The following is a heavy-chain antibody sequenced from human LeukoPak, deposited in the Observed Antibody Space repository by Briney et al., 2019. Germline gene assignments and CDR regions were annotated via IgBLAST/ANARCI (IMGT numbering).Heavy chain of an antibody. J-gene: IGHJ6*03. CDR2: IKQDGSEK. V-gene: IGHV3-7*01. Sequence: GGSLRLSCAASGFTFSSYWMSWVRQAPGKGLEWVTNIKQDGSEKYYVDSVKGRFTISRDNAKNSLYLQMNSLRAEDTAVYYCARVYSYGYNYYYMDVWGKGTTVTVSS. D-gene: IGHD5-18*01. CDR3: ARVYSYGYNYYYMDV. CDR1: GFTFSSYW.